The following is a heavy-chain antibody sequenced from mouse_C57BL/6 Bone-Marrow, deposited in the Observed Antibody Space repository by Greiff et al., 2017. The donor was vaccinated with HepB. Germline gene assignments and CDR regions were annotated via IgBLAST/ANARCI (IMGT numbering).Heavy chain of an antibody. V-gene: IGHV14-2*01. CDR3: ALYGFIYLWYLDV. CDR2: IDPEDGDT. D-gene: IGHD2-2*01. J-gene: IGHJ1*03. CDR1: GFNFNDYY. Sequence: VQLQQSGAELVKPGASVKLSCTASGFNFNDYYMHWVKQRTEQGLEWIGRIDPEDGDTKYAPKFQGKATITADTSSNTAYLQLSSLTSEDTAVYYCALYGFIYLWYLDVWGTGTTVTVSS.